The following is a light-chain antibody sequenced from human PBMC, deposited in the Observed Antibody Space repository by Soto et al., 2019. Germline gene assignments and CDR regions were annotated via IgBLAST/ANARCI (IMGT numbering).Light chain of an antibody. V-gene: IGLV2-23*01. CDR1: SSDVGSYNL. CDR3: CSYAGSSSYV. CDR2: EGS. J-gene: IGLJ1*01. Sequence: QPVRTQPASVCGSPGQSITISCTGTSSDVGSYNLVSWYQQHPGKAPKLMIYEGSKRPSGVSNRFSGYKYGNTASLTISGLQAEDEADYCCCSYAGSSSYVFGTGTDVTV.